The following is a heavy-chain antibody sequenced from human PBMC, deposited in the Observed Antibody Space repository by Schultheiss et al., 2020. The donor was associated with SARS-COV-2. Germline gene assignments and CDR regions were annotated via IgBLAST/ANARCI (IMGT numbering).Heavy chain of an antibody. D-gene: IGHD3-3*01. Sequence: GGSLRLSCAASGFTFSSYAMHWVRQAPGKGLEYVSAISSNGGSTYYANSVKGRFTISRDNSKNTLYLQMGSLRAEDMAVYYCARDRGAFWEEYYFDYWGQGTLVTVSS. CDR1: GFTFSSYA. J-gene: IGHJ4*02. V-gene: IGHV3-64*01. CDR3: ARDRGAFWEEYYFDY. CDR2: ISSNGGST.